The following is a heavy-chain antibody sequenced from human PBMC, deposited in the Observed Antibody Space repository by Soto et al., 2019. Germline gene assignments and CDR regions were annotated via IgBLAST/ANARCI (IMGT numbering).Heavy chain of an antibody. J-gene: IGHJ5*02. V-gene: IGHV3-7*01. CDR3: ARDVYYYGSGSMINWFDP. CDR1: GFTFSSYW. Sequence: GGSLRLSCAASGFTFSSYWMSWVRQAPGKWLEWVANIKQDGSEKYYVDSMKGRFTISRDNAKNSLYLQMNSLRAEDTAVYYCARDVYYYGSGSMINWFDPWGQGTLVTVSS. D-gene: IGHD3-10*01. CDR2: IKQDGSEK.